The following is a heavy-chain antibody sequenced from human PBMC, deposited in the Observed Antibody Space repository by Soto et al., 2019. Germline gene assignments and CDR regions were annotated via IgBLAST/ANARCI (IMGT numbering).Heavy chain of an antibody. CDR2: ISGNGGST. V-gene: IGHV3-23*01. CDR3: AKRPASIISFDY. Sequence: GSLRLSCAASGFTFSNYAMSWVRQAPGKGLEWVSTISGNGGSTYYADSVKGRFTISRDNSKNMLFLQINSLRDDDSAVYYCAKRPASIISFDYWGQGTPVTVSS. CDR1: GFTFSNYA. D-gene: IGHD2-2*01. J-gene: IGHJ4*02.